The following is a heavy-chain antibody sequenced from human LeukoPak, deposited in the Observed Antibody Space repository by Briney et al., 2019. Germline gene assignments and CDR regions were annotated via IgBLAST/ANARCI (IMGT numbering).Heavy chain of an antibody. CDR2: IYYSGST. Sequence: SETLSLTCTVSGGSISSYYWSWIRQPPGKGLEWIGYIYYSGSTNYNPSLRSRVTISVDTSKNQFSLKLSSVAAADTAVYYCARGGNYGDYDGYLDYWGQGTLVTVSS. D-gene: IGHD4-17*01. CDR3: ARGGNYGDYDGYLDY. CDR1: GGSISSYY. J-gene: IGHJ4*02. V-gene: IGHV4-59*08.